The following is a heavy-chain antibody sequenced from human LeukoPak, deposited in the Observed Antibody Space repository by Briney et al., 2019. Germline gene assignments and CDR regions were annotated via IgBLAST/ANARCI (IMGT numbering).Heavy chain of an antibody. CDR1: GGTFSSYA. V-gene: IGHV1-69*05. Sequence: SVKVSCKASGGTFSSYAISWVRQAPGQGLEWMGGIIPIFGTANYAQKFQGKVTITTDESTSTAYMELSSLRSEDTAVYYCASLRTSYGLTGQYYFDYWGQGTLVTVSS. J-gene: IGHJ4*02. CDR2: IIPIFGTA. D-gene: IGHD5-18*01. CDR3: ASLRTSYGLTGQYYFDY.